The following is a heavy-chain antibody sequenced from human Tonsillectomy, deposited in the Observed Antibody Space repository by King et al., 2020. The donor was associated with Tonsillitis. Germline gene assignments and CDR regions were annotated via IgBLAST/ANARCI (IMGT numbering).Heavy chain of an antibody. Sequence: VQLVESGGGLVQPGGSLRLSCAASGFTFSTYAMTWVRQAPGKGLEWVSAISGSAASTYYADSVKGRFTISRDNSKNTLYLQMNSLRAEDTAVYYCAKLGYSSGRYGYFDYWGQGTLVTVSS. CDR3: AKLGYSSGRYGYFDY. J-gene: IGHJ4*02. V-gene: IGHV3-23*04. CDR2: ISGSAAST. D-gene: IGHD6-19*01. CDR1: GFTFSTYA.